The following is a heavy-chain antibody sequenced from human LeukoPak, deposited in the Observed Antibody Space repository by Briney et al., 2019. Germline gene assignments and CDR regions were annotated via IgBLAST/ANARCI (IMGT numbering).Heavy chain of an antibody. D-gene: IGHD3-3*01. CDR3: AREGKPYYDFWSGHPNYNWFDP. CDR2: INPNSGGT. Sequence: ASVKVSCKASGYTFTGYYMHWVRQAPGQGLEWMGWINPNSGGTNYAQKFQGRVTMTRDTSISTAYMELSRLRSDDTAVYYCAREGKPYYDFWSGHPNYNWFDPWGQGTLVIVSS. CDR1: GYTFTGYY. V-gene: IGHV1-2*02. J-gene: IGHJ5*02.